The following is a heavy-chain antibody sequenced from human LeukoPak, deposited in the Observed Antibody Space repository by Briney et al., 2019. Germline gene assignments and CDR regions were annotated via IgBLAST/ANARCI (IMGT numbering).Heavy chain of an antibody. CDR3: VRGKSKRPDV. CDR2: TYYGSKWYY. V-gene: IGHV6-1*01. Sequence: PSQTLSLTCAISGDSVSSNSGTWNWIRQSPSRGLEWLGRTYYGSKWYYDYAVSLKSRITINPDTSKNLFSLQLTSVTPEDTAVYYCVRGKSKRPDVWGQGTTVTVSS. D-gene: IGHD5/OR15-5a*01. CDR1: GDSVSSNSGT. J-gene: IGHJ6*02.